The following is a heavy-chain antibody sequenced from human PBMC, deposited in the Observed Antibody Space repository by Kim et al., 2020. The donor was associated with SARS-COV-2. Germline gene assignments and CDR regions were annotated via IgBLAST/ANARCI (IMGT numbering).Heavy chain of an antibody. J-gene: IGHJ4*02. V-gene: IGHV3-74*01. CDR2: INLEGSTT. Sequence: VWVSRINLEGSTTTYADSVKGRFTVSRDNTTNTLFLHMNSLRAEDTALYYCARVGLLRGNSGYGTFDFWGQGALVTVSS. D-gene: IGHD5-12*01. CDR3: ARVGLLRGNSGYGTFDF.